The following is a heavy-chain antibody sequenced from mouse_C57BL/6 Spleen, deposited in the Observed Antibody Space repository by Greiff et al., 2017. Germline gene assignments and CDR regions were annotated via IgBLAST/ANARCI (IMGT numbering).Heavy chain of an antibody. CDR3: ARREYFDY. J-gene: IGHJ2*01. CDR2: ISGGGGNT. V-gene: IGHV5-9*01. Sequence: EVQGVESGGGLVKPGGSLKLSCAASGFTFSSYTMSWVRQTPEKGLEWVATISGGGGNTYYPDSVKGRFTISRDNAKNTLYLQMSSLRSEDTALYYCARREYFDYWGQGTTLTVSS. CDR1: GFTFSSYT.